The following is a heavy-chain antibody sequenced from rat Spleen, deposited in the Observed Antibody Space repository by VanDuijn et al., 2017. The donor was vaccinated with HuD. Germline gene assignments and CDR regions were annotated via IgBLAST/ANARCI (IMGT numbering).Heavy chain of an antibody. CDR2: ISYDGSST. CDR3: ATPTPGIPFAY. CDR1: GFTFSDYN. Sequence: EVQLVESGGGLVQPGRSLKLSCAASGFTFSDYNMAWVRQAPKKGLEWVATISYDGSSTYYRDSVKGRFTISRDNVKNTLSLQMDSLRTEDTATYYCATPTPGIPFAYWGQGTLVTVSS. J-gene: IGHJ3*01. V-gene: IGHV5-7*01. D-gene: IGHD1-4*01.